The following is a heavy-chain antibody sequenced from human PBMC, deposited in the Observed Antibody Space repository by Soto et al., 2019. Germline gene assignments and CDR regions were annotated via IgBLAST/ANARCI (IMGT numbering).Heavy chain of an antibody. CDR1: GFTFSSYS. J-gene: IGHJ4*02. CDR3: ARDLPAVAGTFD. Sequence: EVQLVESGGGLVKPGGSLRLSCAASGFTFSSYSMNWVRQAPGKGLEWVSSISRSSSYIYYADSVKGRFTISRDNAKNSLYLQMNSLRAEDTAVYYCARDLPAVAGTFDWGQGTLVTVSS. V-gene: IGHV3-21*01. CDR2: ISRSSSYI. D-gene: IGHD6-19*01.